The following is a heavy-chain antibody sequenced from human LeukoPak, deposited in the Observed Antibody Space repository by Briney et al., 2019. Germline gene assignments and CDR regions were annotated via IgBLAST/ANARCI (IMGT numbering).Heavy chain of an antibody. CDR3: ARHLRYVGMDV. J-gene: IGHJ6*02. V-gene: IGHV5-51*01. Sequence: GESLKISCQGSGYTFTSSWIAWVRQMPGKGLECMGIIYPGDSDTKYSPSFQGQVTISADKSISTAYLQWSSLKASDTAIYHCARHLRYVGMDVWGQGTTVTVSS. CDR1: GYTFTSSW. D-gene: IGHD1-1*01. CDR2: IYPGDSDT.